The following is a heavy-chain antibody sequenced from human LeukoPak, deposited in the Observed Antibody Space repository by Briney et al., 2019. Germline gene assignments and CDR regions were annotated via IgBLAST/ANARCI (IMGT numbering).Heavy chain of an antibody. CDR2: IHYSGST. V-gene: IGHV4-30-4*08. D-gene: IGHD3-10*01. CDR3: ARSGGVRGHYFDY. CDR1: GGSISSGDYY. Sequence: TLSLTCTVSGGSISSGDYYWSWIRQPPGQGLEWIGYIHYSGSTYYNPSLNSRVTISVDTSKNQFSLKLSSVTAADTAVYYCARSGGVRGHYFDYWGQGTLVTVSS. J-gene: IGHJ4*02.